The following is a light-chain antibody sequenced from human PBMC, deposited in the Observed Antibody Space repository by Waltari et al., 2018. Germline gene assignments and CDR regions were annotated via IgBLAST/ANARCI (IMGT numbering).Light chain of an antibody. CDR1: QSVGSNY. CDR3: QHYVRTWA. J-gene: IGKJ1*01. V-gene: IGKV3-20*01. CDR2: GAS. Sequence: EIVLTQSPGTLSLSPGESATLSCRASQSVGSNYLAWYQQRPGQAPRLLIYGASSRATGIPDGFSGSGSGTDVTLAISRLEPEDFAVYYGQHYVRTWAFGQGTKVEIK.